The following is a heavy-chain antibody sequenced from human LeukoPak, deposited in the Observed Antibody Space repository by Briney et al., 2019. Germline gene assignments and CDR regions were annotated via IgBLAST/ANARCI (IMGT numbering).Heavy chain of an antibody. Sequence: PGGSLRLSCAASGFTFSVYAMSWVRQAPGKGLEWVSAISGSGGAPYYADSVKGRFTISRDNSKNTLYLQMNSLRAMDTAVYYCAKVGATPVLRYFDYWGQGTLVTVSS. J-gene: IGHJ4*02. CDR1: GFTFSVYA. CDR2: ISGSGGAP. D-gene: IGHD1-26*01. CDR3: AKVGATPVLRYFDY. V-gene: IGHV3-23*01.